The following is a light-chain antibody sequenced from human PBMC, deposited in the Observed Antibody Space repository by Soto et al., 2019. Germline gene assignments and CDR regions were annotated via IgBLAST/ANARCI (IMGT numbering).Light chain of an antibody. Sequence: QSVLTQPPSASGSPGQSVAISCTGTSSDVGGYDYVSWYQQHPGKAPKLMIYEATKRPSGVPDRFSGSKSGNTASLTVSGLQAEDEADYYCCSYAGNHDYVFGTGTKVTVL. J-gene: IGLJ1*01. CDR2: EAT. CDR1: SSDVGGYDY. V-gene: IGLV2-8*01. CDR3: CSYAGNHDYV.